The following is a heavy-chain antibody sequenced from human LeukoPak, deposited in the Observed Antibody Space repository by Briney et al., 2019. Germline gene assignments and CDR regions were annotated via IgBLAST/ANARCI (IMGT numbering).Heavy chain of an antibody. CDR3: AKGAGDSSSWYAIFDY. D-gene: IGHD6-13*01. CDR1: GFTFSSYA. Sequence: GGSLRLSCAASGFTFSSYAMSWVRQAPGKGLEWVSAISGSGGSTYYADSVKGRFTISRDNSKNTLYLQMNRLRAEDTAVYYCAKGAGDSSSWYAIFDYWGQGTLVTVSS. V-gene: IGHV3-23*01. J-gene: IGHJ4*02. CDR2: ISGSGGST.